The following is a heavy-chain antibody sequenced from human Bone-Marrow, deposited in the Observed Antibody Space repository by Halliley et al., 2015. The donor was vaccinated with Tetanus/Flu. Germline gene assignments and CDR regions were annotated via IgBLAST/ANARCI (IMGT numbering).Heavy chain of an antibody. V-gene: IGHV3-21*01. D-gene: IGHD1-1*01. CDR3: ASAEDLEELDH. CDR1: GINFRSYT. Sequence: SLRLSCTASGINFRSYTMNWVRQAPGKGLEWVSSISSSGGYIHYTDSVKGRFTISRDNAKKSLYLQLSSLRAEDTAVYYCASAEDLEELDHWGRGTLVTVSS. J-gene: IGHJ4*02. CDR2: ISSSGGYI.